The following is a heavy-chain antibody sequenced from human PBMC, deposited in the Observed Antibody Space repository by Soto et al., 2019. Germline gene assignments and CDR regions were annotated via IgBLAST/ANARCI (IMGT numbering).Heavy chain of an antibody. J-gene: IGHJ4*02. CDR3: TKHLLCDSTWPLDS. Sequence: GGSLRLSCAASGFTFTNYAMSWVRQAPGKGLEWVSVISGDGGSPYYVGSVRGRFTISSDSFQNTLFLQMNNLRVEDTALYYCTKHLLCDSTWPLDSWGQGTLVTVSS. D-gene: IGHD2-2*01. CDR2: ISGDGGSP. V-gene: IGHV3-23*01. CDR1: GFTFTNYA.